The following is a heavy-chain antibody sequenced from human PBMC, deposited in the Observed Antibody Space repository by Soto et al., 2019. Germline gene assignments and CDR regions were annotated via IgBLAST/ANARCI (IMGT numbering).Heavy chain of an antibody. CDR2: IYYSGST. Sequence: PSETLSLTCTVSGGSISSGGYYWSWIRQHPGKGLEWIGYIYYSGSTYYNPSLKSRVTISVDTSKNQFSLKLSSVTAADTAVYYCARGSFVGYSGYGGGYYFDYWGQGTLVTVSS. D-gene: IGHD5-12*01. V-gene: IGHV4-31*03. J-gene: IGHJ4*02. CDR1: GGSISSGGYY. CDR3: ARGSFVGYSGYGGGYYFDY.